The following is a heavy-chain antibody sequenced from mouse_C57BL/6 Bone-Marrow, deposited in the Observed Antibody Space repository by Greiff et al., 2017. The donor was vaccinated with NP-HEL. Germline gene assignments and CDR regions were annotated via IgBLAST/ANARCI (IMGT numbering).Heavy chain of an antibody. CDR2: INPGSGGT. Sequence: QVQLQQSGAELVRPGTSVKVSCKASGYAFTNYLIEWVKQRPGQGLEWIGVINPGSGGTNYNEKFKGKATLTADKSSSTAYMQLSSLTSEDSAVYFCARSWGSSYYFDYWGQGTTLTVSS. V-gene: IGHV1-54*01. CDR3: ARSWGSSYYFDY. CDR1: GYAFTNYL. D-gene: IGHD1-1*01. J-gene: IGHJ2*01.